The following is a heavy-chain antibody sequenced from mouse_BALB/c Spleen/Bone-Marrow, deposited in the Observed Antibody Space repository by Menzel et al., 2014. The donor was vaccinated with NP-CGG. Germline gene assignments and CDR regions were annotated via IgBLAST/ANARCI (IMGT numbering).Heavy chain of an antibody. J-gene: IGHJ2*01. V-gene: IGHV4-2*02. D-gene: IGHD1-2*01. Sequence: EVQLQQSGGGLVQPGGSLNLACVASGFDFGGYWMSWARLAPGKGLEWIGEINPGSSTINYSPSLKDKFIISRDNAQNTLCLQMSKMRSEDAAFYYCASLGRYGYHDNWGQGTTLTVSS. CDR1: GFDFGGYW. CDR3: ASLGRYGYHDN. CDR2: INPGSSTI.